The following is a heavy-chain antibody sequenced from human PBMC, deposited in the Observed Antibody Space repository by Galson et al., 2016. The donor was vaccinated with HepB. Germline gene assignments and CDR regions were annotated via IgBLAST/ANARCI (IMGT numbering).Heavy chain of an antibody. Sequence: SLRVSCAASGLTFSRYSMNWVRQAPGKGLEWVSSISSSSAYMYYADSVKGRFTISGDNAKNSLYLQMNSLRAEDTAVYYCARDCSGGSCYGYYYFVMDVWGQGNPGHRLL. D-gene: IGHD2-15*01. CDR2: ISSSSAYM. CDR3: ARDCSGGSCYGYYYFVMDV. V-gene: IGHV3-21*06. CDR1: GLTFSRYS. J-gene: IGHJ6*02.